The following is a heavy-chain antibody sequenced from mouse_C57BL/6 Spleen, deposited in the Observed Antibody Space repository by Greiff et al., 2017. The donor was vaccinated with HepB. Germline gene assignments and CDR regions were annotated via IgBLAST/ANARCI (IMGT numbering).Heavy chain of an antibody. CDR1: GYTFTSYW. V-gene: IGHV1-64*01. D-gene: IGHD1-1*01. Sequence: QVQLQQPGAELVKPGASVKLSCKASGYTFTSYWMHWVKQRPGQGLEWIGMIHPNSGSTNYNEKFKSKATLTVDKSSSTAYMQLSSLTSEDSAVYYCARTTVVATKDAMDYWGQGTSVTVSS. J-gene: IGHJ4*01. CDR3: ARTTVVATKDAMDY. CDR2: IHPNSGST.